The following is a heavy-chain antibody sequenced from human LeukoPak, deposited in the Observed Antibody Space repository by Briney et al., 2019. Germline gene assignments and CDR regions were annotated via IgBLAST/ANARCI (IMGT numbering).Heavy chain of an antibody. CDR1: GFTFSGSA. V-gene: IGHV3-73*01. CDR3: TRVPTRGSGNDY. J-gene: IGHJ4*02. D-gene: IGHD3-10*01. Sequence: GRSLRLSCAASGFTFSGSAIHWVRQASGKGLEWVGRIRSKADNYATGYSASVKGRFTLSRDDSKNTAYLQMNRLKTEDTAVYYCTRVPTRGSGNDYWGQGTQVTVSS. CDR2: IRSKADNYAT.